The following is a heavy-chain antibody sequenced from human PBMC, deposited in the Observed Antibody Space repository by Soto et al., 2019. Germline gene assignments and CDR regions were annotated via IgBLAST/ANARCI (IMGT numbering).Heavy chain of an antibody. CDR2: IFNSGTT. CDR1: GASTVSHYH. J-gene: IGHJ4*02. Sequence: QVQLQESGPGLVKPSQTLSLTCSVSGASTVSHYHWTWIRQPPGKGLEWMGYIFNSGTTFYNPSPTSRLSISLDTSWNHFPLELRSVTAGDTAVYYCALALGPTTGLDYWGQGTLVTVSS. CDR3: ALALGPTTGLDY. V-gene: IGHV4-31*02. D-gene: IGHD1-26*01.